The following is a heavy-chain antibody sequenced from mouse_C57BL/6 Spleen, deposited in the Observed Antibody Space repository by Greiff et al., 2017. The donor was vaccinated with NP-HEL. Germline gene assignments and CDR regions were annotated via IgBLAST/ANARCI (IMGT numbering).Heavy chain of an antibody. V-gene: IGHV2-2*01. D-gene: IGHD1-1*01. J-gene: IGHJ2*01. CDR3: ARNIITTVVDEGNYFDY. CDR1: GFSLTSYG. Sequence: QVQLQQSGPGLVQPSQSLSITCTVSGFSLTSYGVHWVRQSPGKGLEWLGVIWSGGSTDYNAAFISRLSISKDNSKSQVFFKMNSLQADDTAIYYCARNIITTVVDEGNYFDYWGQGTTLTVSS. CDR2: IWSGGST.